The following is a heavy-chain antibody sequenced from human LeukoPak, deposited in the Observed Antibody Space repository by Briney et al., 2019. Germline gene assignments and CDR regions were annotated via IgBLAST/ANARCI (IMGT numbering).Heavy chain of an antibody. CDR1: GFTFSSYA. Sequence: PGGSLRLSCAASGFTFSSYAMSWVRQAPGKGLEWVSAISGSGGSTYYADSVKGWFTISRDNSKNTLYLQMNSLRAEDTAVYYCASRIAAAGVVDYWGQGTLVTVSS. J-gene: IGHJ4*02. V-gene: IGHV3-23*01. CDR3: ASRIAAAGVVDY. D-gene: IGHD6-13*01. CDR2: ISGSGGST.